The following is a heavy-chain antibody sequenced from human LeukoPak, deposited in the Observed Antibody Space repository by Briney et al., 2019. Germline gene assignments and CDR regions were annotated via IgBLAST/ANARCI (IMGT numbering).Heavy chain of an antibody. Sequence: GGSLRLSCAASGFTFSSYWMSWVRQAPGKGLEWVANIKQDGSEKYYVDSVKGRFTISRDNAKNSLFLQMNSLRADETAVYYCAGGEYYYDGGYWGQGTLVTVSS. V-gene: IGHV3-7*04. D-gene: IGHD3-22*01. CDR3: AGGEYYYDGGY. CDR2: IKQDGSEK. J-gene: IGHJ4*02. CDR1: GFTFSSYW.